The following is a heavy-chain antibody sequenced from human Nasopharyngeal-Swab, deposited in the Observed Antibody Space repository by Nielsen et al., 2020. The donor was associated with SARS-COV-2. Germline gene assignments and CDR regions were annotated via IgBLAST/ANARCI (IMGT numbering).Heavy chain of an antibody. J-gene: IGHJ4*02. Sequence: SETLSLTCAISGDRVSNDRVAWNWIRQSPSRGLEWLGRTCYRSEWYNDYAVSVKSRLTIKPDPSTNQFSLQFNSVTPEDTAVYYCARDEGAHNSWGQGTLVTVSS. CDR1: GDRVSNDRVA. V-gene: IGHV6-1*01. CDR3: ARDEGAHNS. D-gene: IGHD3-16*01. CDR2: TCYRSEWYN.